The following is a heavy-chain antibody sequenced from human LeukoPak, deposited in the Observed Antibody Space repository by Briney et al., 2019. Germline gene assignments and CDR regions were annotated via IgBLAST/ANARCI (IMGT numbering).Heavy chain of an antibody. V-gene: IGHV1-2*02. CDR3: ARGLYSSSWGDYYYYMDV. D-gene: IGHD6-13*01. J-gene: IGHJ6*03. CDR2: IHTNNGGT. Sequence: ASVKVSCKASGYTFTGYHIHWVRQAPGQGLEWMGWIHTNNGGTNYAVKFQGRVTISVDTSKNQFSLKLSSVTAADTAVYYCARGLYSSSWGDYYYYMDVWGKGTTVTVSS. CDR1: GYTFTGYH.